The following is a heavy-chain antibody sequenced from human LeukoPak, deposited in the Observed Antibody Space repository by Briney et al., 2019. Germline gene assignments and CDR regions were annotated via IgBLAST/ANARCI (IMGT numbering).Heavy chain of an antibody. J-gene: IGHJ6*02. CDR2: IYYNGNT. Sequence: ASETLSLTCSVSDGSINSYYWNWIRRPPGKGLEWIRYIYYNGNTNYSPSLKSRVTMSVDTSKNLFSLKVSSVTAADTAVYYCARGRSNYYGMDVWGQGTTVTVSS. D-gene: IGHD1-26*01. CDR3: ARGRSNYYGMDV. V-gene: IGHV4-59*01. CDR1: DGSINSYY.